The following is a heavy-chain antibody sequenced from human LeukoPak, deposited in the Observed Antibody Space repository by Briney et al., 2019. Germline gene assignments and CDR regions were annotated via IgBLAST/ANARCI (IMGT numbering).Heavy chain of an antibody. CDR2: IYTSGST. CDR3: ARTSGYETVHGDYDRRFDY. V-gene: IGHV4-4*08. Sequence: SETLSLTCTVSGGSISSYYWGWIRQPPGKGLEWIGRIYTSGSTDYNPSLKSRVTISLDTSKNQFSLNLNSVTAADTAVYYCARTSGYETVHGDYDRRFDYWGQGTLVTVSS. D-gene: IGHD4-17*01. J-gene: IGHJ4*02. CDR1: GGSISSYY.